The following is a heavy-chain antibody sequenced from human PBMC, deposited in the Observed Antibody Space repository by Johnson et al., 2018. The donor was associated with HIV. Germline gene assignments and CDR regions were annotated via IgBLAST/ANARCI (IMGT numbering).Heavy chain of an antibody. CDR3: AREGAWELRPGAFDI. J-gene: IGHJ3*02. D-gene: IGHD1-7*01. V-gene: IGHV3-7*01. Sequence: VQLVESGGGVVQPGRSLRLSCAASGFTFSSYAMHWVRQAPGKGLEWVANIKQDGSEKYYVASVKGRFTISRDNAKNSLYLQMNSLRAEDTAVYYCAREGAWELRPGAFDIWGQGTMVTVSS. CDR1: GFTFSSYA. CDR2: IKQDGSEK.